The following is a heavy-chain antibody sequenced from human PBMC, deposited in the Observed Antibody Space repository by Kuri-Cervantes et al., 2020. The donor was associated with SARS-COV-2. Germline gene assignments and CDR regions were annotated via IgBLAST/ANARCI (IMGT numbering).Heavy chain of an antibody. CDR2: INSDGSST. CDR1: GFTSSNAW. V-gene: IGHV3-74*01. J-gene: IGHJ5*02. CDR3: ARDRLRYCSSTSCYGWFDP. D-gene: IGHD2-2*01. Sequence: GGSLRLSCAASGFTSSNAWMSWVRQAPGKGLVWVSRINSDGSSTSYADSVKGRFTISRDNAKNTLYLQMNSLRAEDTAVYYCARDRLRYCSSTSCYGWFDPWGQGTLVTVSS.